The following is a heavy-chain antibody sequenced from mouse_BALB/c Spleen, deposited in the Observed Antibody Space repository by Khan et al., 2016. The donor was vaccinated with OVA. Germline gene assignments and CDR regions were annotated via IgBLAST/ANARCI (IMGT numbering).Heavy chain of an antibody. J-gene: IGHJ3*01. Sequence: EVQLQESGPGLVKPSQSLSLTCSVTGYSITSGYFWNWIRQFPGNNLEWMGYIRYDGNSNYNPSLKNRISITSDQSKHHFFLKLNYVTPEDTATYYGARGGSSGPAWFAYWGQGTLVTVSA. D-gene: IGHD3-1*01. CDR2: IRYDGNS. CDR1: GYSITSGYF. V-gene: IGHV3-6*02. CDR3: ARGGSSGPAWFAY.